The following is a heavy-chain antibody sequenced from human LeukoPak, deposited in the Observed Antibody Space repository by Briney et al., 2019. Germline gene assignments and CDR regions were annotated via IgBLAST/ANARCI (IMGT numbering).Heavy chain of an antibody. CDR1: GYTFTGYY. J-gene: IGHJ4*02. D-gene: IGHD2-2*02. CDR2: INPNSGGT. V-gene: IGHV1-2*02. CDR3: ARADIVVVPAAIPDY. Sequence: ASVKVSCKASGYTFTGYYMHWVRQAPGQGLEWMGWINPNSGGTNYAQKFQGRVTMTRDTSISTAYMELSRLRSDDTAVYYCARADIVVVPAAIPDYWGQGTLVTVSS.